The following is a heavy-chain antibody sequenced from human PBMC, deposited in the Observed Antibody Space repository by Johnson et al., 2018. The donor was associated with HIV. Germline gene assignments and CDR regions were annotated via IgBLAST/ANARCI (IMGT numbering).Heavy chain of an antibody. CDR3: AKIGDTAMVTGAFDI. D-gene: IGHD5-18*01. Sequence: QVQLVESGGGVVQPGRSLRLSCAASGFTFSSYAMHWVRQAPGKGLAWVAIISYDGGTKYYADSVKGRFSISRDNSKNTLYLQMNSLRAEDTAVYYCAKIGDTAMVTGAFDIWGQGTMVTVSS. CDR2: ISYDGGTK. V-gene: IGHV3-30*04. CDR1: GFTFSSYA. J-gene: IGHJ3*02.